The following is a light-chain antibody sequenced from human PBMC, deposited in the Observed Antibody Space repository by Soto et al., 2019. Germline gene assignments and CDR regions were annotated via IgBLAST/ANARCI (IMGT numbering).Light chain of an antibody. CDR2: KAS. CDR1: QTISSW. Sequence: DIQMTQSPSTLSGSVLDIFTITCRASQTISSWLAWYQQKPGKAPKLLIYKASTLKSGVPSRFSGSGSATEFTLTISSLQPDDFATYYCQQYNNYWTFGQGTKVDIK. V-gene: IGKV1-5*03. CDR3: QQYNNYWT. J-gene: IGKJ1*01.